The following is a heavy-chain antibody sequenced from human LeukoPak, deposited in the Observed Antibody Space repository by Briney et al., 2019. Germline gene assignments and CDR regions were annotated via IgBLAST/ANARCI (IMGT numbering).Heavy chain of an antibody. D-gene: IGHD6-13*01. CDR1: GGTFSSYA. CDR2: IIPIFGTA. CDR3: ARDHRDEAAEGHYYYYYMDV. V-gene: IGHV1-69*05. J-gene: IGHJ6*03. Sequence: ASVKVSCKASGGTFSSYAISWVRQAPGQGLEWMGGIIPIFGTANYAQKFQGRVTITTDESTSTAYMELSSLRSEDTAVYYCARDHRDEAAEGHYYYYYMDVWGKGTTVTVSS.